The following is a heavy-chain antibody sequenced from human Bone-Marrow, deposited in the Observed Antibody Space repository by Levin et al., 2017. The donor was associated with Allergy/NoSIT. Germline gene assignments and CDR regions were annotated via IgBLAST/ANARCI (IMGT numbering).Heavy chain of an antibody. V-gene: IGHV3-23*01. CDR3: AKGLSSGSPYRAFDM. Sequence: GGSLRLSCAAYGFTFRRYTMTWVRQAPGRGLEWVSTLRYSGDTTHYADSVKGRFTISRDGSKDTLFLQMNSLRVEDTAVYYCAKGLSSGSPYRAFDMWGQGTMVTVSS. CDR2: LRYSGDTT. CDR1: GFTFRRYT. J-gene: IGHJ3*02. D-gene: IGHD1-26*01.